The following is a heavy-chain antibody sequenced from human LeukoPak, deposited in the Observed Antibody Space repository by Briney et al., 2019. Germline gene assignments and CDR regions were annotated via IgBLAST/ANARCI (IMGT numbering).Heavy chain of an antibody. J-gene: IGHJ4*02. Sequence: GGSLRLSCAASGFTFSSYSMNWVRQAPGKGLEWLSSIGSTGAYIFYADSVKGRFTISRDNAKKSLYLQMNSLRAEDTAVYYCARETGLDYWGQGTLVTVSS. D-gene: IGHD7-27*01. V-gene: IGHV3-21*01. CDR2: IGSTGAYI. CDR1: GFTFSSYS. CDR3: ARETGLDY.